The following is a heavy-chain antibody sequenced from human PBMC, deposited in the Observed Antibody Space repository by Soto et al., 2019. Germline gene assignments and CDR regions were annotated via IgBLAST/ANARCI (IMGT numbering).Heavy chain of an antibody. Sequence: PGGSLRLSCAASGFTFSSYGMHWVRQAPGKGLEWVAVISYDGSNKYYADSVKVRFTISRDNSKNTLYLQMNSLRAEDTAVYYCAKPITMVRSPIFDYWGQGTLVTVYS. CDR1: GFTFSSYG. CDR2: ISYDGSNK. V-gene: IGHV3-30*18. D-gene: IGHD3-10*01. J-gene: IGHJ4*02. CDR3: AKPITMVRSPIFDY.